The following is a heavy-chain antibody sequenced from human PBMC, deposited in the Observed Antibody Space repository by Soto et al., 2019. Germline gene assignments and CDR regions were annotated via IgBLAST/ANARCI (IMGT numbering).Heavy chain of an antibody. Sequence: SETLSLTCAVYGGSFSGYYWSWIRQPPGKGLEWIGEINHSGSTNYNPSLKSRVTISVXTXXXXFXLXLXXXTAAXTAVYYCARGFNRVYQGHGGPWGQGTLVTVSS. CDR2: INHSGST. CDR3: ARGFNRVYQGHGGP. V-gene: IGHV4-34*01. CDR1: GGSFSGYY. J-gene: IGHJ4*02. D-gene: IGHD6-6*01.